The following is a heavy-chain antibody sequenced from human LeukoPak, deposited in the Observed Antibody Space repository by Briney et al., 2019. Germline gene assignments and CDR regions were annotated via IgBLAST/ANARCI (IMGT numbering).Heavy chain of an antibody. CDR1: GGSFSGYY. D-gene: IGHD6-19*01. CDR2: INHSGST. V-gene: IGHV4-34*01. Sequence: SETLSLTCAVYGGSFSGYYWSWIRQPPGKGLEWIGEINHSGSTNYNPSLKSRVTISVDASKNQFSLKLSSVTAADTAVYYCARGQARLSWFDPWGQGTLVTVSS. J-gene: IGHJ5*02. CDR3: ARGQARLSWFDP.